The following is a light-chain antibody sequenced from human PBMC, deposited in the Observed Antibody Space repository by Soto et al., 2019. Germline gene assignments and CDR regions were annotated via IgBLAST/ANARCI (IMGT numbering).Light chain of an antibody. CDR3: QQRGT. CDR1: QSVNKH. V-gene: IGKV3-11*01. CDR2: DTS. Sequence: EIVLTQSPATLSVSPGERATLSCRASQSVNKHLAWYQHRPGQAPRLLIYDTSYRAAGIPARCSGSGSGTDFTLIISSLEPEDLAVYYCQQRGTFGPGTKVEIK. J-gene: IGKJ3*01.